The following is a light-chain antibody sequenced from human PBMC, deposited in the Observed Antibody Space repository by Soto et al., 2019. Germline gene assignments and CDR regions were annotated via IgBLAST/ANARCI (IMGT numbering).Light chain of an antibody. CDR1: SSDVGGYIY. J-gene: IGLJ1*01. CDR2: DVT. CDR3: SSYTTSSSYV. V-gene: IGLV2-14*01. Sequence: QSALTQPASVSRSPGQSITVSCTGTSSDVGGYIYVSWYQRHPGKAPKLMIYDVTSRPSGVSYRFSGSKSGNTASLTISGLQAEDEADYYCSSYTTSSSYVFGTGTKVTVL.